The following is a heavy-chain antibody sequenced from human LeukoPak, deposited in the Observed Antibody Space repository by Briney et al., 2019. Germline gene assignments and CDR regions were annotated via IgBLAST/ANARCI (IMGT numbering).Heavy chain of an antibody. CDR1: GGSISSSSYY. CDR2: IYYSGST. J-gene: IGHJ4*02. D-gene: IGHD6-6*01. Sequence: PSETLSLTCTVSGGSISSSSYYWGWIRQPPGKGPEWIGSIYYSGSTYYNPSLKSRVTISVDTSKNQFSLKLRSVTAADTAVYYCARRGSSSSPLNYFDYWGQGTLVTVSS. CDR3: ARRGSSSSPLNYFDY. V-gene: IGHV4-39*01.